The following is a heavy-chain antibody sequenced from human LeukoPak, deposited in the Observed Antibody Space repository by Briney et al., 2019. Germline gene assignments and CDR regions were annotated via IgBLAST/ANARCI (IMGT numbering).Heavy chain of an antibody. Sequence: SETLSLTCTVSGGSISSGSYYWSWIRQPAGKGLEWIGRIYTSGSTNYNPSLESRVTISVDTSKNQIFLKVSSVTAADTAVYYCAGSTMVRGDPGLFDYWGQGTLVTVSS. J-gene: IGHJ4*02. CDR1: GGSISSGSYY. CDR3: AGSTMVRGDPGLFDY. CDR2: IYTSGST. V-gene: IGHV4-61*02. D-gene: IGHD3-10*01.